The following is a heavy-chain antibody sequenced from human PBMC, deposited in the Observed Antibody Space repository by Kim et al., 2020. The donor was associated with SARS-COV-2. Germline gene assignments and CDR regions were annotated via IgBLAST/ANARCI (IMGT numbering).Heavy chain of an antibody. CDR3: ARGDYYYDSSGYFSSPPDFDY. CDR1: GFTFSSYG. V-gene: IGHV3-33*01. CDR2: IWYDGSNK. D-gene: IGHD3-22*01. Sequence: GGSLRLSCAASGFTFSSYGMHWVRQAPGKGLEWVAVIWYDGSNKYYADSVKGRFTISRDNSKNTLYLQMNSLRAEDTAVYYCARGDYYYDSSGYFSSPPDFDYWGQGTLVTVSS. J-gene: IGHJ4*02.